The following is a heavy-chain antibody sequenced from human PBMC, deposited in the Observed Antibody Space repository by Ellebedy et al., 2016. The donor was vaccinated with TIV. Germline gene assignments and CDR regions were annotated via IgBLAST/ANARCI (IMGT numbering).Heavy chain of an antibody. J-gene: IGHJ1*01. CDR3: AKDLHHWSANDR. V-gene: IGHV3-23*01. CDR2: IGGDLRT. Sequence: GESLKISCAAFGFTLRGNAMSWVRQAPGKGLEWVSGIGGDLRTHYAGPVKGRFTISRADSQDTLFLEMNRLRVEDTAVYYCAKDLHHWSANDRWGQGTLVTVSS. D-gene: IGHD3-3*01. CDR1: GFTLRGNA.